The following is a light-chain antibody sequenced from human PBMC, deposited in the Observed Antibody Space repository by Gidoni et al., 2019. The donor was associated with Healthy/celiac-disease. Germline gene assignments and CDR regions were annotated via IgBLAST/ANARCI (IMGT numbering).Light chain of an antibody. J-gene: IGLJ1*01. Sequence: QSARTQPTSGSGSPGKPITTSCTGTSSDVGGYNYVSWYQQHPGKAPKLMIYDVSNRPSGVSTRFSGSKSGNTASLTISGLQAEDEADYYCSSYTSSSPYVFGTGTKVTVL. CDR3: SSYTSSSPYV. V-gene: IGLV2-14*03. CDR2: DVS. CDR1: SSDVGGYNY.